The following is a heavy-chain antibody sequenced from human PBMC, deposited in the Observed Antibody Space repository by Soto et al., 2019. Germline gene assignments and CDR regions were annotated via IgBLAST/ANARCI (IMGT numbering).Heavy chain of an antibody. Sequence: QVQLVQSGAEVKKPGASVKVSCKASGYTFTSYGISWVRQAPGQGLEWMGWISAYNGNTNYAQKLQGRVTMTTDTSTSKAYMELRSLRSDDTAVYYCARDRHTVTAGGGFDPWGQGTLVTVSS. D-gene: IGHD2-21*02. V-gene: IGHV1-18*01. CDR3: ARDRHTVTAGGGFDP. CDR2: ISAYNGNT. CDR1: GYTFTSYG. J-gene: IGHJ5*02.